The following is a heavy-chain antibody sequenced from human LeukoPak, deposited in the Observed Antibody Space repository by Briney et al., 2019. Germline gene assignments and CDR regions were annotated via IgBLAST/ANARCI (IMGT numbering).Heavy chain of an antibody. D-gene: IGHD3-10*01. CDR3: ATLTAGTMVRGVIIDLSY. CDR2: ISSSSSYI. J-gene: IGHJ4*02. Sequence: GGSLRLSSTASGYTFTSYSMSWVRQAPGKGLEWVSSISSSSSYIYYADSVKGRFTISRDNAKNSLYLQMNSLRAEDTAVYYCATLTAGTMVRGVIIDLSYWGQGTLVTVSS. CDR1: GYTFTSYS. V-gene: IGHV3-21*01.